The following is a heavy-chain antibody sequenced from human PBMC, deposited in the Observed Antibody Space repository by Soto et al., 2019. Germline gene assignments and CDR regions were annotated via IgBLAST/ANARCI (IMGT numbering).Heavy chain of an antibody. CDR3: ARVPRLTYYDQNGWFDP. CDR2: INAGNGNT. CDR1: GYTFTSYA. V-gene: IGHV1-3*01. J-gene: IGHJ5*02. D-gene: IGHD3-3*01. Sequence: ASVKVSCKASGYTFTSYAMHWVRQALGQRLELMGWINAGNGNTKYSQKFQGRVTITRDTSASTAYMELSSLRSEDTAVYYCARVPRLTYYDQNGWFDPWGKGTLVNVP.